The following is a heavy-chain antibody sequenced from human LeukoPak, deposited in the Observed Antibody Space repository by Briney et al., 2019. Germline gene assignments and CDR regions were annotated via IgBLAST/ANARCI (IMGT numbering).Heavy chain of an antibody. Sequence: ASVKVSCKASGYTFTTFYMHWVRQAPGQGLAWMAIINPSGNTTYYAKKFKGRVTMTRDTSTSTVYMELSSLRSEDTSVYYCAKARNYGMDVWGQGTTVSVSS. CDR2: INPSGNTT. D-gene: IGHD1-14*01. CDR3: AKARNYGMDV. V-gene: IGHV1-46*01. J-gene: IGHJ6*02. CDR1: GYTFTTFY.